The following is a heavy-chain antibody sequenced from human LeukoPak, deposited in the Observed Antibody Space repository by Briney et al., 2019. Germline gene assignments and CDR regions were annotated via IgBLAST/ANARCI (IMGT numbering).Heavy chain of an antibody. CDR2: IYYSGST. J-gene: IGHJ1*01. D-gene: IGHD3-22*01. Sequence: PSVTLSLTCSVSIRSISSYYWRWIPQPPGKGLEWIGYIYYSGSTNYNPSLKSRVTISVDTSKNQFSLKLSSGTAADTAVYYWARVGYYDSSGYDKYFQHWGQGTLVTVSS. CDR3: ARVGYYDSSGYDKYFQH. CDR1: IRSISSYY. V-gene: IGHV4-59*01.